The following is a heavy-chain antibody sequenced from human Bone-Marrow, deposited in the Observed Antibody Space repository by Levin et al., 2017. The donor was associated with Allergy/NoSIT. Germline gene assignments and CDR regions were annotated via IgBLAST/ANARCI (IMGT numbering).Heavy chain of an antibody. D-gene: IGHD6-19*01. V-gene: IGHV3-33*01. J-gene: IGHJ6*02. CDR1: GFSFSSYG. CDR3: ARDHGLGVAATYYYGMDV. Sequence: SGGSLRLSCAASGFSFSSYGMHWVRQAPGKGLEWVAVIWYDGSNKYYADSVKGRFTISRDNSKNTLDLQVNSLRAEDTAVYYCARDHGLGVAATYYYGMDVWGQGTTVTVSS. CDR2: IWYDGSNK.